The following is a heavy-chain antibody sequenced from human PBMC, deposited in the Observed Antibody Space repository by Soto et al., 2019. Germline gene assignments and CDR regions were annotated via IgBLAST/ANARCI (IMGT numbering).Heavy chain of an antibody. D-gene: IGHD6-13*01. V-gene: IGHV5-10-1*01. CDR2: IDPSDSYT. CDR1: GYSFTSYW. J-gene: IGHJ5*02. CDR3: ARRAAAGSWFDP. Sequence: EVQLVQSGAEVKKPGESLRISCKGSGYSFTSYWISWVRQMPGKGLERMGRIDPSDSYTNYSPSFQGPLTISADKSISTAYLQCSSLKASDTSMYYCARRAAAGSWFDPWGQGTLVTVSS.